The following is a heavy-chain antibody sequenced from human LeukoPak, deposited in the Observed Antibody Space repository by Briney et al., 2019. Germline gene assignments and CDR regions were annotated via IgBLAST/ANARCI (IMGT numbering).Heavy chain of an antibody. V-gene: IGHV1-8*01. CDR3: ATSFGPVIAAAGTGAD. CDR2: MNPNSGNT. D-gene: IGHD6-13*01. CDR1: GYTFTNYD. Sequence: GASVKVSCKASGYTFTNYDINWVRQATGQGLEWMGWMNPNSGNTGYAQKFQGRVTMTRNTSISTAYMELSSLRSEDTAVYYCATSFGPVIAAAGTGADWGQGTLVTVSS. J-gene: IGHJ4*02.